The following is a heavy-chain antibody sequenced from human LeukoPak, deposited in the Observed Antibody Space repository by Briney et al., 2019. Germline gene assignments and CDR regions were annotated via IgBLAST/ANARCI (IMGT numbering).Heavy chain of an antibody. CDR2: INPSGGST. V-gene: IGHV1-46*01. CDR1: GYTFTSYY. D-gene: IGHD1-26*01. CDR3: ARDSGSYYWDY. Sequence: ASVKVSCKASGYTFTSYYMHWVRQAPGQGLEWMGIINPSGGSTSYAQKFQGRVTMTRDMSTSTVYMELSSLRSEDTAVYYCARDSGSYYWDYWGQGTLVTVSS. J-gene: IGHJ4*02.